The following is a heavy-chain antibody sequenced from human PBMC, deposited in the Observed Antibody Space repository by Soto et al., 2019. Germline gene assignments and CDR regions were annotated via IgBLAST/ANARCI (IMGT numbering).Heavy chain of an antibody. CDR1: GFTFSSYA. CDR2: ISGSGGST. CDR3: SKGGATYGHLRHDF. V-gene: IGHV3-23*01. Sequence: PGGSLRLSCAASGFTFSSYAMSWVRQAPGKGLEWVSAISGSGGSTYYADSVKGRFTISRDDSKNTLYLQMNSLSADDTAVYYCSKGGATYGHLRHDFWGQGTLVTVSS. J-gene: IGHJ4*02. D-gene: IGHD3-10*01.